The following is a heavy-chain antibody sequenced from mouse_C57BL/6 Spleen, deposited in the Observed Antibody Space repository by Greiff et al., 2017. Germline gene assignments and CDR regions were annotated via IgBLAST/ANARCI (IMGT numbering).Heavy chain of an antibody. V-gene: IGHV1-39*01. CDR3: AKLNYGSSYYFDY. Sequence: EVKLMESGPELVKPGASVKISCKASGYSFTDYNMNWVKQSNGKGLEWIGVINPNYGTTSYNQKFKGKATLTVDKSSSTAYMHLNSLTSEDSAVYYCAKLNYGSSYYFDYWGQGTTLTVSS. CDR2: INPNYGTT. J-gene: IGHJ2*01. D-gene: IGHD1-1*01. CDR1: GYSFTDYN.